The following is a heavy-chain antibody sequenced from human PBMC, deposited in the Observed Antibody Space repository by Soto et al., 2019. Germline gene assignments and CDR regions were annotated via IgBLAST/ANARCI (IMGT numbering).Heavy chain of an antibody. Sequence: QVQLVESGGGVVQPGRSLRLSCAASGFTFSSYGMHWVRQAPGKGLEWAAVVWYDGSNKYYADSVKGRFTISRDNSKNTLYLQMNSLRAEDTAVYYCARSYYDFSRPYYYNMDVWGKGTTVTVSS. CDR2: VWYDGSNK. CDR1: GFTFSSYG. CDR3: ARSYYDFSRPYYYNMDV. J-gene: IGHJ6*03. V-gene: IGHV3-33*01. D-gene: IGHD3-3*01.